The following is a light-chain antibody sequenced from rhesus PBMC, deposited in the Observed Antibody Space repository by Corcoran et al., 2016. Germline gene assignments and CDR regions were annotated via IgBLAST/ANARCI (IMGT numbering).Light chain of an antibody. V-gene: IGKV1-19*01. CDR2: AVS. Sequence: DIQMTQSPSSLSASVGDKVTITRHASQGISSWLAWYQQKPGKAPKPLIYAVSSLQSGVPSRFSGSGSGTYYSLTLSSLQPEDVVTYYCQQSTDLPWTFSQGAKVDIK. CDR1: QGISSW. J-gene: IGKJ1*01. CDR3: QQSTDLPWT.